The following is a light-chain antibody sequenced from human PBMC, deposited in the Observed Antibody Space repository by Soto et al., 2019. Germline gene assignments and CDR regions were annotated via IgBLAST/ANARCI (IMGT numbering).Light chain of an antibody. CDR3: SSYTTRSTLI. CDR1: SSDVGGYNY. J-gene: IGLJ2*01. CDR2: DVS. Sequence: QSALTQPASVSGSPGQSITISCTGTSSDVGGYNYVSWYQQHPGKAPKLMIYDVSNRPSGVSNRFSGSKSGNTASLTLSGLQAEDEADYYCSSYTTRSTLIFGGGTKLTVL. V-gene: IGLV2-14*01.